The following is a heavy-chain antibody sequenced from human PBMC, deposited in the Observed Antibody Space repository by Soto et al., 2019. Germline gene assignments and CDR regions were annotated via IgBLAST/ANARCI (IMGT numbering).Heavy chain of an antibody. CDR3: ARGGYCRGGRFYSGPVCDY. CDR2: IWYDGGNK. CDR1: GFTFSSYG. J-gene: IGHJ4*02. V-gene: IGHV3-33*01. Sequence: QVQLVESGGGVVQPGWSLRLSCAASGFTFSSYGMHWVRQAPGKGLEWVAVIWYDGGNKDYADTVKGRFNSPRDNSKNTLYRQMNSLGAEDTAVYYCARGGYCRGGRFYSGPVCDYWGKGTLVTVSS. D-gene: IGHD2-15*01.